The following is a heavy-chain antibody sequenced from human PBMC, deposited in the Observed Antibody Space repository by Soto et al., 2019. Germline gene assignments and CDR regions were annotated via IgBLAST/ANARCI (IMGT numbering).Heavy chain of an antibody. D-gene: IGHD1-26*01. J-gene: IGHJ6*02. Sequence: PSETLSLTCTVSGGSISSYYWSWIRQPAGKGLEWIGRIYTSGSTNYNPSLKSRVTMSVDTSKNQFSLKLSSVTAADTAVYYCARVGYSGNYGDGMDVWGQGTTVTVPS. CDR3: ARVGYSGNYGDGMDV. CDR1: GGSISSYY. V-gene: IGHV4-4*07. CDR2: IYTSGST.